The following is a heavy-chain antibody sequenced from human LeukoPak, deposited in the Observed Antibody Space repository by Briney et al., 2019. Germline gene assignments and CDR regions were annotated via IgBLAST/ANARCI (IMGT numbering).Heavy chain of an antibody. Sequence: GGSLRLSCAASGFTFDDYAMHWVRQAPGKGLEWVSGISWNSGSIGYADSVKGRFTISRDNAKNSLYLQMNSLRAEDTALYYCAKDATWGPYYYYGMDVRGQGTTVTVSS. CDR2: ISWNSGSI. J-gene: IGHJ6*02. D-gene: IGHD7-27*01. CDR1: GFTFDDYA. CDR3: AKDATWGPYYYYGMDV. V-gene: IGHV3-9*01.